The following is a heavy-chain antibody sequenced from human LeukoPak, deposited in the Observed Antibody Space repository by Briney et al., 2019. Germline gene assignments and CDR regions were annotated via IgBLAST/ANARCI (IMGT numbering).Heavy chain of an antibody. J-gene: IGHJ4*02. V-gene: IGHV6-1*01. CDR1: GDSVSSNIGA. CDR3: ASDSYDFWSGYSARAGFDY. CDR2: TYYRYKWHY. D-gene: IGHD3-3*01. Sequence: SQTLSLTCVISGDSVSSNIGAWHWIRQSPSRGLEWLGRTYYRYKWHYDYAASVKSRIAINPDTSKNQFSLQLNSVTPEDTAVYYCASDSYDFWSGYSARAGFDYWGQGILVTVSS.